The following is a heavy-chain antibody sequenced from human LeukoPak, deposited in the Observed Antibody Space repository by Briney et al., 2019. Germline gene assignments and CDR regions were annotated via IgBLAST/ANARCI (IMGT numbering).Heavy chain of an antibody. CDR1: GYTFTGYY. Sequence: ASVKVSCKASGYTFTGYYMHWVRQAPGQGLEWMGWINPNSGGTNYAQKFQGRVTMTRDTSISTAYMELSRLRSDDTAVYYCASLGYCTNGECYPPLYWGQGTLVTVSS. D-gene: IGHD2-8*01. CDR3: ASLGYCTNGECYPPLY. J-gene: IGHJ4*02. CDR2: INPNSGGT. V-gene: IGHV1-2*02.